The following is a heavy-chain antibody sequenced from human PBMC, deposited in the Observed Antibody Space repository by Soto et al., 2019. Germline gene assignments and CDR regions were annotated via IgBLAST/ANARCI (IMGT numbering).Heavy chain of an antibody. CDR1: GFTFSMYS. D-gene: IGHD2-21*02. Sequence: DVQLVESGGAVVQPGESLRLSCEVSGFTFSMYSMTWVRQAPGKGLEWVAKIPQEGGDGHYADSVKGRFTISRDNAKNSVFLQMNNLRDDDTAVYYCARDQLILPAHDFFYGSDVWGQGATVTVS. CDR2: IPQEGGDG. V-gene: IGHV3-7*03. J-gene: IGHJ6*02. CDR3: ARDQLILPAHDFFYGSDV.